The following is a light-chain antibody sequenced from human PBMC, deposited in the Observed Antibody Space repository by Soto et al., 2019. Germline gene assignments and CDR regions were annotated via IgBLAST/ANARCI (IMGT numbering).Light chain of an antibody. Sequence: QSALTQPPSVSGAPGQRVTISCTGASSNIGAGYDVHWYQQLPGTAPKLLIYENNNRPSGVPDRVSASKSGTSASLAITALQAEDEADYYCQSYDSSLSGSVFGTGTKLTVL. CDR2: ENN. CDR1: SSNIGAGYD. CDR3: QSYDSSLSGSV. V-gene: IGLV1-40*01. J-gene: IGLJ1*01.